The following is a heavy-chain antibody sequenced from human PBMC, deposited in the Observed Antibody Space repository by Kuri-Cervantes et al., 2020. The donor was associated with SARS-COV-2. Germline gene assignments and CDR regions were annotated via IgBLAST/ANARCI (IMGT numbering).Heavy chain of an antibody. V-gene: IGHV3-48*01. J-gene: IGHJ4*02. CDR3: ARGHYDFWSGYHTQYYFDY. CDR1: GFTLSSYS. CDR2: ISSSSSTI. Sequence: GGSLRLSCAASGFTLSSYSMNWVRQAPGKGLEWVSYISSSSSTIYYADSVKGRFTISRDNAKNSLYLQMNSLRAEDTAVYYCARGHYDFWSGYHTQYYFDYWGQGTLVTVSP. D-gene: IGHD3-3*01.